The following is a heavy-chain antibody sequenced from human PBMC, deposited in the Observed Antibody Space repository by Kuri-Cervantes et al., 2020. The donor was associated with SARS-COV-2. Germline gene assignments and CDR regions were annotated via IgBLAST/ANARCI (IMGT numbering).Heavy chain of an antibody. D-gene: IGHD4-23*01. J-gene: IGHJ6*02. CDR3: ARDLLGGGGYYYGMDV. CDR2: ISYDGSSK. V-gene: IGHV3-30-3*01. CDR1: GFTFSSYA. Sequence: GESLKISCAASGFTFSSYAMHWVRQAPGKGLEWVAVISYDGSSKYYADSVKGRFTISRDNSKNTLYLQMNSLRAEDTAVYYCARDLLGGGGYYYGMDVWGQGTTVTVSS.